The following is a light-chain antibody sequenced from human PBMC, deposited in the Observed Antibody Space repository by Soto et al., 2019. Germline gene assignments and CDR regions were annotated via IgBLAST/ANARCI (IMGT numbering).Light chain of an antibody. V-gene: IGKV1-6*01. CDR3: LQDYNYPLT. CDR1: QTISTY. Sequence: IQLTESPSSLSASVGDRGTITSWPSQTISTYLGWYQQKPGKDPKLLIYAASSLQSGVPSRFSGSGSGTDFTLTIRSLHPEDFATYYCLQDYNYPLTVGGGTKVDIK. CDR2: AAS. J-gene: IGKJ4*01.